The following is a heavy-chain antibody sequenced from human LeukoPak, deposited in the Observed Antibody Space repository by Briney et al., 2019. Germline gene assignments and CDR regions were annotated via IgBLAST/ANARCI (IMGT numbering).Heavy chain of an antibody. V-gene: IGHV3-20*04. CDR1: GFTFDDYG. CDR3: ASAVGAGYYFDY. D-gene: IGHD1-26*01. Sequence: RSGGSLRLSCAASGFTFDDYGMSWVRQAPGKGLEWVSGINWSGSRTGYADSVKGRFTTSRDNAKNSLYLQMNSLRAEDTAFYYCASAVGAGYYFDYWGQGTLVTVPS. CDR2: INWSGSRT. J-gene: IGHJ4*02.